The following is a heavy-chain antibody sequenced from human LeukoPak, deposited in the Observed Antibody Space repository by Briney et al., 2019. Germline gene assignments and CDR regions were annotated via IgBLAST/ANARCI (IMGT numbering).Heavy chain of an antibody. V-gene: IGHV3-30*03. Sequence: GGSLRLSCAASGFTFSSYGMHWVRQAPGKGLEWVAVISYDGSNKYYADSVKGRFTISRDNSKNTLYLQMNSLRAEDTAVYYCARGGNYYDSSGYSPRGYFDYWGQGTLVTVSS. CDR2: ISYDGSNK. CDR1: GFTFSSYG. CDR3: ARGGNYYDSSGYSPRGYFDY. J-gene: IGHJ4*02. D-gene: IGHD3-22*01.